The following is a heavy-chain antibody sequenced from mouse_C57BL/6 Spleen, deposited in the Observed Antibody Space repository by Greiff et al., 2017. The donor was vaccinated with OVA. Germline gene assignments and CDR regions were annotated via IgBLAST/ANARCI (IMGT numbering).Heavy chain of an antibody. Sequence: QVQLQQPGAELVRPGTSVKVSCKASGYAFTNYLIEWVKQRPGQGLEWIGVINPGSGGTNYNEKFKGKATLTADKSSSTAYMQLSSLTSEDSAVYFCSRVEYYYGCSYGGFDYWGQGTTLTVSS. CDR3: SRVEYYYGCSYGGFDY. D-gene: IGHD1-1*01. V-gene: IGHV1-54*01. CDR2: INPGSGGT. CDR1: GYAFTNYL. J-gene: IGHJ2*01.